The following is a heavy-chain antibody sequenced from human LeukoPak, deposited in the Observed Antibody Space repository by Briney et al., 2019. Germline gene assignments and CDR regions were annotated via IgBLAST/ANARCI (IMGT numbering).Heavy chain of an antibody. CDR1: GYTFTSYG. CDR2: ISAYNGNT. Sequence: ASVKVSCKASGYTFTSYGISWVRQAPGQGLEWMGWISAYNGNTNHAQKLQGRVTMTTDTSTSTAYMELRSLRSDDTAVYYCARNYYDVLTGYSIDYWGQGTLVTVSS. CDR3: ARNYYDVLTGYSIDY. V-gene: IGHV1-18*01. D-gene: IGHD3-9*01. J-gene: IGHJ4*02.